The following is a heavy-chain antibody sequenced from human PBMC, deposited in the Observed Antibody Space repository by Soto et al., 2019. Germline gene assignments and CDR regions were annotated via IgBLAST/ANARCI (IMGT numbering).Heavy chain of an antibody. Sequence: SVKVSCKASGGTFSSYAISWVRQAPGQGLEWMGGIIPIFGTANYAQKFQGRVTITADESTSTAYMELSSLRSEDTAVYYCARGRSSGWPDDAFDIWGQGTMVTVSS. CDR2: IIPIFGTA. CDR3: ARGRSSGWPDDAFDI. CDR1: GGTFSSYA. D-gene: IGHD6-19*01. J-gene: IGHJ3*02. V-gene: IGHV1-69*13.